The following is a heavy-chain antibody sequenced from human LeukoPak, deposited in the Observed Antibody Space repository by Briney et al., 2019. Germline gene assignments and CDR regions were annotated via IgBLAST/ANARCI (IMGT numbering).Heavy chain of an antibody. CDR2: INQRGST. Sequence: SETLSLTCTVSGYSISTGYYWDWIRQPPGKGLEWIGEINQRGSTNYNPSLNSGVTIAVDTSKNQFSLKLSSVTAADTAVYYCARGYCGSTSCYFDYWGQGTLVTVSS. J-gene: IGHJ4*02. CDR1: GYSISTGYY. CDR3: ARGYCGSTSCYFDY. D-gene: IGHD2-2*01. V-gene: IGHV4-38-2*02.